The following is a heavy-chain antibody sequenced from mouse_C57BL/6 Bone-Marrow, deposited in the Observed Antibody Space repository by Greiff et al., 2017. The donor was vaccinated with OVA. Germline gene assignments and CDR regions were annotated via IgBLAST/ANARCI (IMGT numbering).Heavy chain of an antibody. Sequence: EVKLMESGGGLVQPGGSLKLSCAASGFTFSDYYMYWVRQTPEKRLEWVAYISNGGGSTYYPDTVKGRFTISRDNAKNTLYLQMSRLKSEDTAMYYCARYGYEKGAMDYWGQGTSVTVSS. J-gene: IGHJ4*01. D-gene: IGHD2-2*01. V-gene: IGHV5-12*01. CDR1: GFTFSDYY. CDR3: ARYGYEKGAMDY. CDR2: ISNGGGST.